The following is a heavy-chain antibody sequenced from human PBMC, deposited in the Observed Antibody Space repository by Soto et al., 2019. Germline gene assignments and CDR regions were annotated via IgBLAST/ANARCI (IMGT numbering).Heavy chain of an antibody. Sequence: GGSLRLYCAASGFTFSSYSMNWVRQAPGKGLEWVSSISSSSSYIYYADSVKGRFTISRDNAKNSLFLQMNSLRAEDTAVYYCARGLYYYDSSAYYSPWGQGTLVTVSS. V-gene: IGHV3-21*01. D-gene: IGHD3-22*01. CDR1: GFTFSSYS. CDR2: ISSSSSYI. CDR3: ARGLYYYDSSAYYSP. J-gene: IGHJ5*02.